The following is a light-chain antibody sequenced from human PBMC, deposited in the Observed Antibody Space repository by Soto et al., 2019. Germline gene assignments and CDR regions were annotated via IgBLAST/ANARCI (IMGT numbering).Light chain of an antibody. V-gene: IGKV3-20*01. CDR3: QQYGGSPPIT. Sequence: EIVLTQSPGTLSLSPGERATLSCRASQSVTSSSLAWYQQKPGQPPRLLIYGSSSRATDIPDRFSGRGSGTDFTLTISRLEPADFAVYYCQQYGGSPPITFGQGTRLEIK. J-gene: IGKJ5*01. CDR2: GSS. CDR1: QSVTSSS.